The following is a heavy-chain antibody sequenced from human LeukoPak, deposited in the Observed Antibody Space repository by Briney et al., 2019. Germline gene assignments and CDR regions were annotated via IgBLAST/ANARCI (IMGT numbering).Heavy chain of an antibody. J-gene: IGHJ5*02. D-gene: IGHD6-13*01. CDR2: IYTSGST. CDR3: ARQGVYSSSWHRYNWFDP. CDR1: GGSISSGSYY. V-gene: IGHV4-61*02. Sequence: SETLSLTCTVSGGSISSGSYYWSWIRQPAGQGLEWIVRIYTSGSTNYNPSLKSRVTISVDTSKNQFSLKLSSVTAADTAVYYCARQGVYSSSWHRYNWFDPWGQGTLVTVSS.